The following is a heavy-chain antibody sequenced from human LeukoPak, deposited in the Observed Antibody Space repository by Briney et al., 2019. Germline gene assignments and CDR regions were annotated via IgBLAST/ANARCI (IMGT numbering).Heavy chain of an antibody. J-gene: IGHJ3*02. CDR1: GGSISSGGYY. Sequence: SETLSLTCTVSGGSISSGGYYWSWIRQPPGKGLEWIGYIYHSGSTYYNPSLKSRVTISVDRSKNQFSLKLSSVTAADTAVYYCARGGYSYGYKAFDIWGQGTMVTVSS. CDR3: ARGGYSYGYKAFDI. V-gene: IGHV4-30-2*01. CDR2: IYHSGST. D-gene: IGHD5-18*01.